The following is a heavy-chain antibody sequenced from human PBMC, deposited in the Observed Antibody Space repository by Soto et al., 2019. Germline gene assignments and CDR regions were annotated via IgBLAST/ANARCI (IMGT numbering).Heavy chain of an antibody. Sequence: SETLYLTYTVSGASISSNNWWTWVRQSPGKGLEWIGKISQSGRANYNPSLRGRGRMSIDKSKNLLSLKVNYVNAADTAVYYCARIQDGDAFDMWGQGTMVTVSS. V-gene: IGHV4-4*02. CDR2: ISQSGRA. CDR3: ARIQDGDAFDM. CDR1: GASISSNNW. J-gene: IGHJ3*02.